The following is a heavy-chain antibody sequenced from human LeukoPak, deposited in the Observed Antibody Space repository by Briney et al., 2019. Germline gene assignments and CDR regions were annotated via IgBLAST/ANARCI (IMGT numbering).Heavy chain of an antibody. CDR2: INPNSGDT. Sequence: ASVKVSCKASGYTFTGYYMYWVRQAPGQGLEWMGWINPNSGDTNYAQKFRGRVTMTRDTSISTAYMELSRLRSDDTAIYYCARVHYDFWSGLNYWGLGTLVTVSS. CDR1: GYTFTGYY. D-gene: IGHD3-3*01. J-gene: IGHJ4*02. V-gene: IGHV1-2*02. CDR3: ARVHYDFWSGLNY.